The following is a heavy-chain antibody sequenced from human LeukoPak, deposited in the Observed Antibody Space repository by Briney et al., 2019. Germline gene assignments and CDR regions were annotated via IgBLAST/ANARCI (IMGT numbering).Heavy chain of an antibody. Sequence: GGSLRLSCAASGFTFSSYAMHWVRQAPGKGLEWVAVISYDGSNKYYADSVKGRFTISRDNSKNTLYLQMNSLRAEDTAVYYCARDPQYYYDSSGYYYYYGMDVWGQGTTVTVS. V-gene: IGHV3-30-3*01. CDR2: ISYDGSNK. D-gene: IGHD3-22*01. CDR3: ARDPQYYYDSSGYYYYYGMDV. CDR1: GFTFSSYA. J-gene: IGHJ6*02.